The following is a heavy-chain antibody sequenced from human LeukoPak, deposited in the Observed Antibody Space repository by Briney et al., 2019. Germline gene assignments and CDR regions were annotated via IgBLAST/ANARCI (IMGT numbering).Heavy chain of an antibody. CDR2: IIPILGIA. V-gene: IGHV1-69*04. CDR1: GGTFSSYA. J-gene: IGHJ2*01. Sequence: SVKVSCKASGGTFSSYAISWVRQAPGQGLEWMRRIIPILGIANYAQKFQGRVTITADKSTSTAYMELSSLRSEDTAVYYCARGDSSGWYRYFDLWGRGTLVTVSS. D-gene: IGHD6-19*01. CDR3: ARGDSSGWYRYFDL.